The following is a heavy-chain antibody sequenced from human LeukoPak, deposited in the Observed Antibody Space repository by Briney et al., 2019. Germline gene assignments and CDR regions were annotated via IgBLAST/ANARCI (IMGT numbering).Heavy chain of an antibody. V-gene: IGHV4-59*11. CDR1: GGSLRSHY. Sequence: SETLSLTCTLSGGSLRSHYWSWIRQPPGKALEWLGHIYYSGSTNYNPSLKSRVTISVDTSKNQFSLKLSSVTAADTAVYYCARVPGYSSSWPYYYGMDVWGQGTTVTVSS. CDR3: ARVPGYSSSWPYYYGMDV. CDR2: IYYSGST. D-gene: IGHD6-13*01. J-gene: IGHJ6*02.